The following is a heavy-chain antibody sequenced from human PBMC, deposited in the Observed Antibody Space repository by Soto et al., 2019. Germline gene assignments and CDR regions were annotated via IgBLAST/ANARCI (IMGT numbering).Heavy chain of an antibody. J-gene: IGHJ4*02. Sequence: EVQLLESGGGLVQPGGSLRLSCAASGFTFSNYVMGWVRQAPGKGLDWVASISGSGVATYYADSVKGRFTISRANSKNTLGLQMNTLRAEDTAVYHWAKYGSPSTHLDYWCQGTLVTVSS. D-gene: IGHD6-13*01. CDR3: AKYGSPSTHLDY. CDR2: ISGSGVAT. CDR1: GFTFSNYV. V-gene: IGHV3-23*01.